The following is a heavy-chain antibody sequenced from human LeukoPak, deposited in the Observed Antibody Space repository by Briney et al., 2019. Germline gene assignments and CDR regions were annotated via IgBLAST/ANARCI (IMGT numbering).Heavy chain of an antibody. CDR1: GFTFGSYG. CDR2: IRYDGSDK. J-gene: IGHJ4*02. Sequence: PGGSLRLSCAASGFTFGSYGLHWVRQAPGKGLEWVAFIRYDGSDKYYADSVKGRFTISGDNSKNTLYLQMNSLRTEDTAVYYCAKDLTTVTTQGDYWGQGTLVTVS. V-gene: IGHV3-30*02. D-gene: IGHD4-17*01. CDR3: AKDLTTVTTQGDY.